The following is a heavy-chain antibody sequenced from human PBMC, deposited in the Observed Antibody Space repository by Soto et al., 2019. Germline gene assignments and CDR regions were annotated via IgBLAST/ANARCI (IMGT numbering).Heavy chain of an antibody. Sequence: SETLSLTCTVSGGSIISYYWSWIRQPPGKGLEWIGYIYYSGSTNYNPSLKSRVTISVDTSKNQFSLKLSSVTAADTAVYYCARDRGYSYGNYYYYYGMDVWGQGTTVTVSS. V-gene: IGHV4-59*01. CDR1: GGSIISYY. D-gene: IGHD5-18*01. J-gene: IGHJ6*02. CDR3: ARDRGYSYGNYYYYYGMDV. CDR2: IYYSGST.